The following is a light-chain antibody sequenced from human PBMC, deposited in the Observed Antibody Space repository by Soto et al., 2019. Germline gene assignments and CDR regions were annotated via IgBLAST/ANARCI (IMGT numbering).Light chain of an antibody. CDR3: ETWDSNNPNWV. CDR1: SGHSSYI. CDR2: LEGSGSY. Sequence: QLVLTQSSSASASLGSSVKLTCTLSSGHSSYIIAWHQQQPGKAPRYLMKLEGSGSYNKGSGVPDRFSGSSSGADRYLTISNLQFEDEADYYCETWDSNNPNWVFGGGTKVTVL. V-gene: IGLV4-60*02. J-gene: IGLJ3*02.